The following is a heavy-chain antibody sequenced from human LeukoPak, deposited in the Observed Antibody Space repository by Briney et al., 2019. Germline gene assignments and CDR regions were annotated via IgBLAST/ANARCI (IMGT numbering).Heavy chain of an antibody. D-gene: IGHD6-13*01. V-gene: IGHV4-59*08. CDR2: IYSSGST. CDR1: GGSISSFY. CDR3: ARHQAIAAAASDGFDI. Sequence: SETLSLTCTVSGGSISSFYWSWIRQPPGKGLEWIWYIYSSGSTNYNPSLKSLVTISVDTSKNHFSLKLSSVTAADTAVYYCARHQAIAAAASDGFDIWGQGTMVTVSS. J-gene: IGHJ3*02.